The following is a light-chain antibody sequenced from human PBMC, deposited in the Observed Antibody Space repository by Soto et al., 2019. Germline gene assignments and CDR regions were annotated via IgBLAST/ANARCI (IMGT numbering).Light chain of an antibody. CDR1: SSNIGAGYD. CDR2: GNS. CDR3: LPYDSSFCA. Sequence: QSVLTQPPSVSGAPGQRVTISCTGSSSNIGAGYDVHWYQQLPGTAPKLLIYGNSNRPSGVPDRFSGSKSGTSASLAITGLQAEKEADYYPLPYDSSFCAFGQGTKVTVL. V-gene: IGLV1-40*01. J-gene: IGLJ1*01.